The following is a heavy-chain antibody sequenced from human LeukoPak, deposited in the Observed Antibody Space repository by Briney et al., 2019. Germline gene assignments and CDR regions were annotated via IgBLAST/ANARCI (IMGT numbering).Heavy chain of an antibody. CDR1: GFTFSSYE. J-gene: IGHJ4*02. CDR3: AREPPTSIAAAGTVDY. Sequence: GGPLRLSCAASGFTFSSYEMNWVRQAPGKGLEWVSYISSSGSTIYYADSVKGRFTISKDNAKNSLYLQMNSLRAEDTAVYYCAREPPTSIAAAGTVDYWGQGTLVTVSS. CDR2: ISSSGSTI. V-gene: IGHV3-48*03. D-gene: IGHD6-13*01.